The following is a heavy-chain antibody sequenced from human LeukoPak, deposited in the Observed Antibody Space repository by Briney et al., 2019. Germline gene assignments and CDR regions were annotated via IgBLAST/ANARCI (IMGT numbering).Heavy chain of an antibody. CDR3: ARCNSVSTVTTVGDNWFDP. V-gene: IGHV1-2*02. D-gene: IGHD4-17*01. CDR2: INPNSGGT. J-gene: IGHJ5*02. CDR1: GYTFTGYY. Sequence: PGASVKVSCKASGYTFTGYYMHWVRQAPGQGLEWMGWINPNSGGTNYAQKFQGRVTMTRDTSISTAYMELSRLRSDDTAVYYCARCNSVSTVTTVGDNWFDPWGQGTLVTVSS.